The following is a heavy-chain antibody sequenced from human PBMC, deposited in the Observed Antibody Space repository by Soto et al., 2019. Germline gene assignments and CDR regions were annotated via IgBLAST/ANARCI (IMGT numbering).Heavy chain of an antibody. D-gene: IGHD6-13*01. J-gene: IGHJ5*02. Sequence: SETLSLTCAVYGGSFSGYYWSWIRQPPGKGLEWIGEINHSGSTNYNPSLKSRVTISVDTSKNQFSLKLSSVTAADTAVYYCARGRRVYSSSWYGKNWFDPWGQATLVT. CDR3: ARGRRVYSSSWYGKNWFDP. V-gene: IGHV4-34*01. CDR2: INHSGST. CDR1: GGSFSGYY.